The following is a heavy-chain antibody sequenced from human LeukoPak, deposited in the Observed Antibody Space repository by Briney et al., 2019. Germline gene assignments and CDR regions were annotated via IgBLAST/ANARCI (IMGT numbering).Heavy chain of an antibody. CDR1: GYTFTGYY. CDR2: INPNSGGT. J-gene: IGHJ4*02. Sequence: GASVKVSCKASGYTFTGYYMHWVRQAPGQGLEWMGRINPNSGGTNSAQKFQGRVTMTRDTSITTAYMELSSLRSDDTAVYYCARDSWGSRGYSYGPSDYWGQGTLVTVSS. D-gene: IGHD5-18*01. CDR3: ARDSWGSRGYSYGPSDY. V-gene: IGHV1-2*06.